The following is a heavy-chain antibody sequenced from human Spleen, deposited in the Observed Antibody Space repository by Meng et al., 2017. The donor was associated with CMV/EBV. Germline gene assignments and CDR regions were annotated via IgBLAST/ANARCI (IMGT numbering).Heavy chain of an antibody. D-gene: IGHD1-26*01. Sequence: GGSLRLSCAASGFTFSSYWMHWVRQTPGKGLVWVSRINTDGSSTGYADSVKGRFTISRDNAKNSLYLQMNSLRAEDTAVYYCARDLSGSYTDDAFDIWGQGTMVTVSS. V-gene: IGHV3-74*01. CDR3: ARDLSGSYTDDAFDI. CDR1: GFTFSSYW. J-gene: IGHJ3*02. CDR2: INTDGSST.